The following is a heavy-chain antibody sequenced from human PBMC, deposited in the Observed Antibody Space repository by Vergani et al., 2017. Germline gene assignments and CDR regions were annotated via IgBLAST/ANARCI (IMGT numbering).Heavy chain of an antibody. CDR1: GGSISSYY. CDR3: ARGAQDSYGYSYYYYYMDV. D-gene: IGHD5-18*01. Sequence: QVQLQESGPGLVKPSETLSLTCTVSGGSISSYYWGWIRQPPGKGLEWIGYIYYSGSTNYNPSLKSRVTISVDTSKNQFSLKLSSVTAADTAVYYCARGAQDSYGYSYYYYYMDVWGKGTTVTVSS. J-gene: IGHJ6*03. CDR2: IYYSGST. V-gene: IGHV4-59*01.